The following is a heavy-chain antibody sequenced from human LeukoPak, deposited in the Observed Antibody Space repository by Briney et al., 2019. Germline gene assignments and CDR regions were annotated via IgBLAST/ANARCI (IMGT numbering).Heavy chain of an antibody. CDR1: GFPFSSHA. D-gene: IGHD2-15*01. CDR2: ISNGKT. V-gene: IGHV3-23*01. J-gene: IGHJ5*02. Sequence: GGSLRLSCAASGFPFSSHAVSWVRQPPGKGLELVAAISNGKTYYADSVRGRFAISRDDSTNTVYLHMNSLRDEDTALYHCVREAGYCAPVCVKTNWFDPWGQGTLVTVSS. CDR3: VREAGYCAPVCVKTNWFDP.